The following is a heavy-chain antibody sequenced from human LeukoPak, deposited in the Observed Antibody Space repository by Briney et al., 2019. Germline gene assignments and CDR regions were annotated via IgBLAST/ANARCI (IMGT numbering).Heavy chain of an antibody. D-gene: IGHD1-26*01. Sequence: ASVKVSCKASGYTFTTYGISWVRQSPGQGPEWMGWINTYTGNPTYAQGFSGRFVFSLDTSVSTAYLQISSLKAEDTAVYYCARPLNSGPYYTDYWGQGTLVTVSS. CDR2: INTYTGNP. CDR1: GYTFTTYG. CDR3: ARPLNSGPYYTDY. V-gene: IGHV7-4-1*02. J-gene: IGHJ4*02.